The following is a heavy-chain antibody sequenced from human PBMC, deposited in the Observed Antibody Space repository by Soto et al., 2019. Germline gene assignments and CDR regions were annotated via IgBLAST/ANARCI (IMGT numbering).Heavy chain of an antibody. CDR1: GSAITRYY. D-gene: IGHD6-19*01. CDR3: ARDTSGWSLNGLDV. Sequence: QVDLVQSGAEVKKPGASVTISCRASGSAITRYYIHWVRQAPGRGIEWMGIINPGGGSASYAQKFQDRVTIDKDTSTGTVYMDLRSLRTEDTAVHYCARDTSGWSLNGLDVWGQGTTVNVSS. V-gene: IGHV1-46*01. J-gene: IGHJ6*02. CDR2: INPGGGSA.